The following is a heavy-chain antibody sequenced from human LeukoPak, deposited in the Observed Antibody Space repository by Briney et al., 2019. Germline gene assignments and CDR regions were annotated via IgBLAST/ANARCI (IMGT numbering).Heavy chain of an antibody. CDR2: INPNSGGT. CDR1: GYTFTGYY. CDR3: ARGLKWFGELLTFDY. D-gene: IGHD3-10*01. J-gene: IGHJ4*02. Sequence: ASVKVSCKASGYTFTGYYMHWVRQAPGQGLEWMGWINPNSGGTNYAQKIQGWVTMTRDTSISTAYMELSRLRSDDTAVYYCARGLKWFGELLTFDYWGQGTLVTVSS. V-gene: IGHV1-2*04.